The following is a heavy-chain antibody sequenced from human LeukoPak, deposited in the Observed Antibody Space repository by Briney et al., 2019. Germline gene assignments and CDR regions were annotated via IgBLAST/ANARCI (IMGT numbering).Heavy chain of an antibody. D-gene: IGHD4-17*01. CDR1: GFTVSTNY. CDR2: IYSGGST. CDR3: ARDRYGDYFDY. Sequence: GGSLRLSCAASGFTVSTNYMGWVRQAPGKGLEWVSVIYSGGSTDYADPVKGRFTISRDNSKNTLYLQMNSLRAEDTAVYYCARDRYGDYFDYWGQGTRVTVSS. J-gene: IGHJ4*02. V-gene: IGHV3-66*01.